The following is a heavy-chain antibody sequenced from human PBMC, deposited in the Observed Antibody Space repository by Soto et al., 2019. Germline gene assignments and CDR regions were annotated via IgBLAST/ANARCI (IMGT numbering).Heavy chain of an antibody. CDR3: SIVPFTYYDFWSGYQNWFDP. J-gene: IGHJ5*02. CDR2: ISYDGSNK. CDR1: GFTFSSYG. V-gene: IGHV3-30*03. Sequence: GGSLRLSCAASGFTFSSYGMHWVRQAPGKGLEWVAVISYDGSNKYYADSVKGRFTISRDNSKNTLYLQMNSMRAEDTAVYYFSIVPFTYYDFWSGYQNWFDPWGQGTLVTVSS. D-gene: IGHD3-3*01.